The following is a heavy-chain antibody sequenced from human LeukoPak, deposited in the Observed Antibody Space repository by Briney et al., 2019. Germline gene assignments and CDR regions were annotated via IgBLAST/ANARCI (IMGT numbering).Heavy chain of an antibody. Sequence: GGSLRLSCAASGFTFSDYGMHWVRQAPGKGLEWVTFIKYDGTNKDYAGSVEGRFTISRDNSKNTLYLQMNSLRAEDTAVYYCAKVPAAATGGFDYWGQGTLVTVSS. CDR1: GFTFSDYG. CDR3: AKVPAAATGGFDY. J-gene: IGHJ4*02. CDR2: IKYDGTNK. V-gene: IGHV3-30*02. D-gene: IGHD2-2*01.